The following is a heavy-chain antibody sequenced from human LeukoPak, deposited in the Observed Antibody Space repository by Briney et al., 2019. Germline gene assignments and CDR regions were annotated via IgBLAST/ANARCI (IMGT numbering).Heavy chain of an antibody. Sequence: SQTLSLTCGISGDCVSSNDAAWSWIRQSPSRGLEWLGRTFYRSKWYYDYAPSVRSRITINPDTSKSQFSLQLDSVTPEDTAVYYCAREVAIIRGVRNWFDSWGPGILVTVSS. CDR3: AREVAIIRGVRNWFDS. D-gene: IGHD3-10*01. J-gene: IGHJ5*01. CDR2: TFYRSKWYY. CDR1: GDCVSSNDAA. V-gene: IGHV6-1*01.